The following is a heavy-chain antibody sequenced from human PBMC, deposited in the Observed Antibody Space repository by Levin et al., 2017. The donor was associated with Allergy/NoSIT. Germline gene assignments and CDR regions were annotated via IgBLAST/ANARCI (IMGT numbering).Heavy chain of an antibody. CDR1: GFTFSSYA. Sequence: GGSLRLSCAASGFTFSSYAMHWVRQAPGKGLEYVSAISSNGGSTYYANSVKGRFTISRDNSKNTLYLQMGSLRAEDMAVYYCARSVTTVLYYYYGMDVWGQGTTVTVSS. J-gene: IGHJ6*02. V-gene: IGHV3-64*01. CDR2: ISSNGGST. D-gene: IGHD4-17*01. CDR3: ARSVTTVLYYYYGMDV.